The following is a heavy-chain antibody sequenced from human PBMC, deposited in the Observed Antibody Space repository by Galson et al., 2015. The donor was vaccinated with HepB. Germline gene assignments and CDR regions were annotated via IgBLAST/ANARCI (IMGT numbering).Heavy chain of an antibody. CDR2: IWKDGSNK. J-gene: IGHJ4*02. Sequence: SLRLSCAASGFAFGNYGMHWVRQAPGKGLEWMALIWKDGSNKHYADSLKGRFRISRDNTKNTLFLEADSLRAKDTAVYYCAREDATITVAALEYWGQGVLVTVSS. V-gene: IGHV3-33*01. D-gene: IGHD6-19*01. CDR1: GFAFGNYG. CDR3: AREDATITVAALEY.